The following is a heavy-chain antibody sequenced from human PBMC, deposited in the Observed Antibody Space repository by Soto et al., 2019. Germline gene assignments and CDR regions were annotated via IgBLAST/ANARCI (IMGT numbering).Heavy chain of an antibody. CDR3: AKDSQLGIKTIYFAY. CDR2: ISYKGSNK. J-gene: IGHJ4*02. Sequence: GXSLRLACAASGFSFSIYGLHWVRQVPVKGLGWVAVISYKGSNKYYEASVKGRFTISRDNSKNTLYLKMNNLRAEDTAVYYCAKDSQLGIKTIYFAYWGQGTLVTAPQ. CDR1: GFSFSIYG. V-gene: IGHV3-30*18. D-gene: IGHD7-27*01.